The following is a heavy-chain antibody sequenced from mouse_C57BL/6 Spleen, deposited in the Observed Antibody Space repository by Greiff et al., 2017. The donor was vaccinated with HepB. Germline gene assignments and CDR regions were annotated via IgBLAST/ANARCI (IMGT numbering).Heavy chain of an antibody. CDR2: INPGSGGT. D-gene: IGHD1-1*01. V-gene: IGHV1-54*01. J-gene: IGHJ4*01. CDR1: GYAFTNYL. Sequence: VQLQQSGAELVRPGTSVKVSCKASGYAFTNYLIEWVKQRPGQGLEWIGVINPGSGGTNYNEKFKGKATLTADKSSSTAYMQLSSLTSEDSAVYFCARGGYYGSRGAMDYWGQGTSVTVSS. CDR3: ARGGYYGSRGAMDY.